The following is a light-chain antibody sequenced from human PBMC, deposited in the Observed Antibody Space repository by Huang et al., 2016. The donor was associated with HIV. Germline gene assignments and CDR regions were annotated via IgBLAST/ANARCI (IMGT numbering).Light chain of an antibody. CDR2: GAS. CDR1: QNINDY. J-gene: IGKJ1*01. V-gene: IGKV1-8*01. CDR3: QQYFSYPQT. Sequence: AIRMTQSPSSLYAFTGDRVTITCRATQNINDYLAWYRQKPGRAPELLIYGASRLRSGISSRFSDSGSGTDFTLTINCLQSEDFVTYYCQQYFSYPQTFGQGTKVEVK.